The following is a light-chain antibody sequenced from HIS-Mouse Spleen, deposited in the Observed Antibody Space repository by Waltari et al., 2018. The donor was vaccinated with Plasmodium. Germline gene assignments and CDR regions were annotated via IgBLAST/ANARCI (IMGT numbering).Light chain of an antibody. CDR2: GAS. Sequence: EIVMTQSPATLSVSPGERATLSCRASQSVSSNLAWYQQKPGQAPRLLISGASTRATGIPARFSVSGSGTEFTLTISSLQSEDFAVYYCQQYNNWSFTFGPGTKVDIK. CDR1: QSVSSN. V-gene: IGKV3-15*01. J-gene: IGKJ3*01. CDR3: QQYNNWSFT.